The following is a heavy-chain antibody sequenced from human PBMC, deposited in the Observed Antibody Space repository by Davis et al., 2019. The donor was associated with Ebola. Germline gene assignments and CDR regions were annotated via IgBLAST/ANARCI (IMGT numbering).Heavy chain of an antibody. J-gene: IGHJ4*02. V-gene: IGHV4-59*01. Sequence: MPSETLSLTCTVSGGSMSYYYWNWIRQPPGKGLEWIGYVYDSGTTNYNPSPKSRVSISIDASKTQFSLKVSSVTAADTAVYFCARAATMTAPYRFWGQGTLVTVSS. CDR2: VYDSGTT. CDR3: ARAATMTAPYRF. D-gene: IGHD2-21*02. CDR1: GGSMSYYY.